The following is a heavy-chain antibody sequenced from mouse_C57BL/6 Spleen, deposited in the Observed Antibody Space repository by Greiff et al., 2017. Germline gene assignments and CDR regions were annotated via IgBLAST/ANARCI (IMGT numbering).Heavy chain of an antibody. Sequence: QVQLQQPGTELVKPGASVKLSCKASGYTFTSYWMHWVKQRPGQGLEWIGNINPSNGGTNYNEKFKSKATLTVDKSSSTAYMQLSSLTSEDSAVYYGARSGPDYCGSSPAWCAYWGQGTLVTVSA. J-gene: IGHJ3*01. V-gene: IGHV1-53*01. D-gene: IGHD1-1*01. CDR3: ARSGPDYCGSSPAWCAY. CDR1: GYTFTSYW. CDR2: INPSNGGT.